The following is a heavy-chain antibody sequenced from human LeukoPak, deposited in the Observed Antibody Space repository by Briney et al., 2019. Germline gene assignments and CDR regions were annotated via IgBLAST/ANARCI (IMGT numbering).Heavy chain of an antibody. Sequence: SETLSLTCTVSSGSISSSSNYWGWIRQPPGKGLEWIGIIYYSGSTYYNPSLKSRVTVSVDTSKNQFSLKLSSVTAADTAVYYCARAVRLPSPGHFDLWGRGTLVTVSS. CDR1: SGSISSSSNY. J-gene: IGHJ2*01. CDR3: ARAVRLPSPGHFDL. V-gene: IGHV4-39*07. D-gene: IGHD2-15*01. CDR2: IYYSGST.